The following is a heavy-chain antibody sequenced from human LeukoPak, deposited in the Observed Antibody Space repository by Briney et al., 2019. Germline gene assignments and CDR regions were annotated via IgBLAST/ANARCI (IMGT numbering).Heavy chain of an antibody. CDR2: INHSGST. CDR1: GGSFSGYY. J-gene: IGHJ4*02. Sequence: SETLSLTCAVYGGSFSGYYWSWIRQPPGKGLEWIGEINHSGSTNYNPSLKSRVTMSVDTSKNQFSLKLSSVTAADTAVYYCAGRHIVVVTVIVHWGQGTLVTVST. V-gene: IGHV4-34*01. CDR3: AGRHIVVVTVIVH. D-gene: IGHD2-21*02.